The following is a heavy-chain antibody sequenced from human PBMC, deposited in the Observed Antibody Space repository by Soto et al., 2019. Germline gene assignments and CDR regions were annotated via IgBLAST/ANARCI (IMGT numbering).Heavy chain of an antibody. CDR1: GFPFYNYG. D-gene: IGHD3-22*01. Sequence: GGSLRLSCGGSGFPFYNYGINWVRQAPGKGLEWVAIISFDGTTKVYADSVKGRFTISRDNSKNTVFLQMSGLRVEDTAVYYCAKYATYYYNTLPRAYFDSWGQGTPVTVSS. CDR2: ISFDGTTK. V-gene: IGHV3-30*18. CDR3: AKYATYYYNTLPRAYFDS. J-gene: IGHJ4*02.